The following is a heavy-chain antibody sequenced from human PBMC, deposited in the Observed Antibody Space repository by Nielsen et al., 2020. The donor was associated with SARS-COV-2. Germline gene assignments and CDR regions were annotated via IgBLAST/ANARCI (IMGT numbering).Heavy chain of an antibody. V-gene: IGHV3-33*01. D-gene: IGHD3-3*01. CDR2: IWYDGSNK. CDR1: GFSFSSYG. J-gene: IGHJ6*02. CDR3: ARDHGAITIFGVPEIGYYGMDV. Sequence: GESLKISCAASGFSFSSYGMHWVRQAPGKGLEWVAVIWYDGSNKYYADSVKGRFTISRDNSKNTLYLQMNSLRAEDTAVYYCARDHGAITIFGVPEIGYYGMDVWGQGTTVTVSS.